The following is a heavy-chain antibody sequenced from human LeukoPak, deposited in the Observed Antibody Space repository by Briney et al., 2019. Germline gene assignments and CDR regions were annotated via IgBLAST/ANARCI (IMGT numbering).Heavy chain of an antibody. V-gene: IGHV3-21*01. CDR3: ARAGRITIFGVGPDFDY. J-gene: IGHJ4*02. Sequence: PGGSLRLSCAASGFTSSSYSMNWVRQAPGKGLEWVSSISSSSSYIYYADSVKGRFTISRDNAKNSLYLQMNSLRAEDTAVYYCARAGRITIFGVGPDFDYWGQGTLVTVSS. CDR1: GFTSSSYS. CDR2: ISSSSSYI. D-gene: IGHD3-3*01.